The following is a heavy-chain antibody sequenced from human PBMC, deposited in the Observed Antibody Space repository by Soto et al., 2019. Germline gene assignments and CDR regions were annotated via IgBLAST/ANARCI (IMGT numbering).Heavy chain of an antibody. V-gene: IGHV6-1*01. CDR3: TGITWFRGMDV. J-gene: IGHJ6*02. CDR1: GDSVSSNSAG. Sequence: PSETLSLTCVISGDSVSSNSAGWNWIRQSPSRGLEWLGRTYYKSKWNNDYALSVKSRITINPDTSKNQFSLHLYSVTPEDTAVYDCTGITWFRGMDVWGQGTPVTVSS. CDR2: TYYKSKWNN. D-gene: IGHD3-10*01.